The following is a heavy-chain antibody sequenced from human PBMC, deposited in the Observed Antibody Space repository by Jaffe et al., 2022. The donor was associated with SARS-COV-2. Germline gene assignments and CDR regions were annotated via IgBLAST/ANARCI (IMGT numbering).Heavy chain of an antibody. CDR3: ARGWDFGLFGDYMDV. Sequence: EMKVVESGGGLVQPGGSLRLSCEASGFSFEDHAMHWVRQGPGKGLEWVSGINWNTGQIVYVDSVKGRFTISRDNAKNSLYLQMNSLRAEDTALYYCARGWDFGLFGDYMDVWGRGTTVTVSS. J-gene: IGHJ6*03. D-gene: IGHD3-10*01. CDR1: GFSFEDHA. V-gene: IGHV3-9*01. CDR2: INWNTGQI.